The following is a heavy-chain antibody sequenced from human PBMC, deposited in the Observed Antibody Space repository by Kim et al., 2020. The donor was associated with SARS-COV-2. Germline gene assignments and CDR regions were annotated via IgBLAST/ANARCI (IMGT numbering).Heavy chain of an antibody. D-gene: IGHD3-10*01. V-gene: IGHV4-59*01. J-gene: IGHJ5*02. CDR3: ASDDGSGRTFDP. Sequence: NNKPALKSRVTISVDTSKNQFSLKLSSVTAADTAVYYCASDDGSGRTFDPWGQGTLVTVSS.